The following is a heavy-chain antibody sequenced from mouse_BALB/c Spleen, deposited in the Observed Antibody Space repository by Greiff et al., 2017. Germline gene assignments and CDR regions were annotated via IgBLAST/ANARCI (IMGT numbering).Heavy chain of an antibody. Sequence: VKLMESGPGLVQPSQSLSITCTVSGFSLTSYGVHWVRQSPGKGLEWLGVIWSGGSTDYNAAFISRLSISKDNSKSQVFFKMNSLQANDTAIYYCAREGDGYRNAMDYWGQGTSVTVSS. CDR1: GFSLTSYG. CDR3: AREGDGYRNAMDY. D-gene: IGHD2-3*01. CDR2: IWSGGST. J-gene: IGHJ4*01. V-gene: IGHV2-2*02.